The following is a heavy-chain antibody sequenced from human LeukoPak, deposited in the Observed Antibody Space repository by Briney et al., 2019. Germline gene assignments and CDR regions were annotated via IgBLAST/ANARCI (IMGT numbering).Heavy chain of an antibody. J-gene: IGHJ4*02. CDR1: GGSISSYY. D-gene: IGHD1-26*01. Sequence: SETLSLTCTVSGGSISSYYWSWIRQPPGKGLEWIGYIYYSGSTNYNPSLKSRVTISVDTSKNQFSLKLTSVTAADTAVYYCARAIEVGAMTPFDYWGQGTLVTVSS. V-gene: IGHV4-59*08. CDR3: ARAIEVGAMTPFDY. CDR2: IYYSGST.